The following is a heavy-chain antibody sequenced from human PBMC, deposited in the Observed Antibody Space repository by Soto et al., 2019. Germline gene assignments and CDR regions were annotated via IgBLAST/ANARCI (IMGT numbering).Heavy chain of an antibody. V-gene: IGHV4-34*01. CDR1: GGSFSGYY. Sequence: SETLSLTCAVYGGSFSGYYWSWIRQPPGKGLEWIGEINHSGSTNYNPSLKSRVTISVDTSKNQFSLKLSSVTAADTAVYYCASRKPPFDYWGQGTLVTVSS. CDR2: INHSGST. CDR3: ASRKPPFDY. J-gene: IGHJ4*02.